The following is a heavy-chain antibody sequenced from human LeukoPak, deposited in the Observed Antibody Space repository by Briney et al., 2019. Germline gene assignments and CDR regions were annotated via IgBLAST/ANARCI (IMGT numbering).Heavy chain of an antibody. CDR3: AKPDTAMVFGGYYFDY. CDR2: ISGSGGST. Sequence: GGSLRLSCAASGFIFSIYNMNWVRQAPGKGLEWVSAISGSGGSTYYADSVKGRFTISRDNSKNTLYLQMNSLRAEDTAVYYCAKPDTAMVFGGYYFDYRGQGTLVTVSS. D-gene: IGHD5-18*01. V-gene: IGHV3-23*01. J-gene: IGHJ4*02. CDR1: GFIFSIYN.